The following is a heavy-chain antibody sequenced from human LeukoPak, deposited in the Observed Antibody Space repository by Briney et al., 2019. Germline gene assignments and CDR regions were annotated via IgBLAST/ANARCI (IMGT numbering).Heavy chain of an antibody. D-gene: IGHD2-2*01. CDR2: IKQDGSEK. Sequence: PGGSLRLSCAASGFTFSSYWMSWVRQAPGKGLEWVANIKQDGSEKYYVDSVKGRFTISRDNAKNSLYLQLHSLRADDTAVYYCAREHCSSASCYPYFDYWGQGTLVTVSS. J-gene: IGHJ4*02. CDR3: AREHCSSASCYPYFDY. CDR1: GFTFSSYW. V-gene: IGHV3-7*01.